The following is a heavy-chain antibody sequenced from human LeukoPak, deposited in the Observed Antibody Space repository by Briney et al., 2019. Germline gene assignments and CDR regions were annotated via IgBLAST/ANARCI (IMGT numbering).Heavy chain of an antibody. CDR2: TRYDGSNK. J-gene: IGHJ4*02. CDR1: GFTFSSYG. Sequence: GGSLRLSCAASGFTFSSYGMHWVRQAPGKGLEWVAFTRYDGSNKYYVDSVKGRFTVSSDNSKNTLYLQMNSLRADDTAVYYCAKEVVPAAMGGWGRGTLVTVSS. V-gene: IGHV3-30*02. D-gene: IGHD2-2*01. CDR3: AKEVVPAAMGG.